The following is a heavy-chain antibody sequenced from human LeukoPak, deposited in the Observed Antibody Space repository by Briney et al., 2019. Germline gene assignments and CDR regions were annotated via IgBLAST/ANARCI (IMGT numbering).Heavy chain of an antibody. J-gene: IGHJ4*02. Sequence: GRSLSLSFAASGFPFSSYGMHWGRQAPGKGLGWGAVISYDGSNKYYSDSVKGRFTISRDNSKNTLYLQMNSLRAEDTAVYYCAKVPYDSSGPFDYWGQGTLVTVSS. CDR3: AKVPYDSSGPFDY. CDR2: ISYDGSNK. V-gene: IGHV3-30*18. CDR1: GFPFSSYG. D-gene: IGHD3-22*01.